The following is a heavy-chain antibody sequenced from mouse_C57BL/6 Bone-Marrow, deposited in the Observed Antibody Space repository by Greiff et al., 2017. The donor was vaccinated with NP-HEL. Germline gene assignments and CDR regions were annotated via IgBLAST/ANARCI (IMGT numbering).Heavy chain of an antibody. CDR1: GFTFSSYG. V-gene: IGHV5-6*01. CDR2: ISSGGSYT. D-gene: IGHD2-1*01. CDR3: AREGGLYYGNYDGY. Sequence: EVHLVESGGDLVKPGGSLKLSCAASGFTFSSYGMSWVRQTPDKRLEWVATISSGGSYTYYPDSVKGRFTISRDNAKNTLYLQMSSLKSEDTAMYYCAREGGLYYGNYDGYWGQGTTLTVSS. J-gene: IGHJ2*01.